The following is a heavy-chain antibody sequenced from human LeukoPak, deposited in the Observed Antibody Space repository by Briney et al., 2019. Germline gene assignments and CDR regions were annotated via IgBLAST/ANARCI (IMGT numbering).Heavy chain of an antibody. CDR3: AKNMMPIVVVPAAAFDY. CDR2: ISGSGGST. CDR1: GFAFSSYA. V-gene: IGHV3-23*01. D-gene: IGHD2-2*01. J-gene: IGHJ4*02. Sequence: GGSLRLSCAASGFAFSSYAMSWVRQAPGKGLEWVSAISGSGGSTYYADSVKGRFTISRDNSKNTLYLQMNSLIAEDTAVYYCAKNMMPIVVVPAAAFDYWGQGTLVTVSS.